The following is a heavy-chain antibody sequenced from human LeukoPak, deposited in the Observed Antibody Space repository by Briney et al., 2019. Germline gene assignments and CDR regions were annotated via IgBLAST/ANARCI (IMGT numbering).Heavy chain of an antibody. CDR1: GGSISSYY. J-gene: IGHJ4*02. CDR3: ARGYSGYDPTYFDY. Sequence: SETQSLTCTVSGGSISSYYWSWIRQPPGKGLEWIGYIYYSGSTNYNPSLKSRVTISVDTSKNQFSLKLSSVTAADTAVYYCARGYSGYDPTYFDYWGQGTLVTVSS. CDR2: IYYSGST. V-gene: IGHV4-59*01. D-gene: IGHD5-12*01.